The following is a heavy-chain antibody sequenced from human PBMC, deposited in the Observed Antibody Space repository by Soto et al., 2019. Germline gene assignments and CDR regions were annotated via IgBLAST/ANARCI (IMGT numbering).Heavy chain of an antibody. J-gene: IGHJ4*02. D-gene: IGHD3-10*01. Sequence: PGGSLRLSCAVSGFAFSDYAMTWVRQAPGKGLVWVSHINSDGSSTTYADSVKGRFTISRDNAKNTLYLQMNSLRAEDTAVYYCASDRYGSQTLFDYWGQGTLVTVSS. CDR3: ASDRYGSQTLFDY. CDR1: GFAFSDYA. CDR2: INSDGSST. V-gene: IGHV3-74*01.